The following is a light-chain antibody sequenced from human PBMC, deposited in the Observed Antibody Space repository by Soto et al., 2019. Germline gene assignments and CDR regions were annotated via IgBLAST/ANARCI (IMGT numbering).Light chain of an antibody. CDR1: RSILGSIGYNY. CDR3: AQGIAVPFT. CDR2: LGS. J-gene: IGKJ4*01. Sequence: EIVLTQSPLSLPVTPGEPASISCRSSRSILGSIGYNYLNWYLQKPGQSPQLLIYLGSSRASGVPDRFSGSGSGTDFTLTISRVEAGDVGFYFYAQGIAVPFTFGGGTKVEI. V-gene: IGKV2-28*01.